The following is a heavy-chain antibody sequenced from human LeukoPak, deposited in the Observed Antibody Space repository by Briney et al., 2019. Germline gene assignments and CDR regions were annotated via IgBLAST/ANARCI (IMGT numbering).Heavy chain of an antibody. J-gene: IGHJ4*02. V-gene: IGHV3-48*04. D-gene: IGHD3-10*01. CDR3: TKDSSDGRTYSEPDF. CDR2: ISADSTTI. Sequence: GGSLRLSCAGSGFTFSSHSMNWVRQAPGKGLEWVSHISADSTTIHYAGSVKGRFTISIDNAKNSLYLQMSSLRAEDTAVYYCTKDSSDGRTYSEPDFWGQGTLVTVSS. CDR1: GFTFSSHS.